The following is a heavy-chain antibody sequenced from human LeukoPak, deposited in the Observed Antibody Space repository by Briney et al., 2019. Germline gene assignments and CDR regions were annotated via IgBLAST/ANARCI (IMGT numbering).Heavy chain of an antibody. CDR2: LYNTGNT. V-gene: IGHV3-53*01. CDR3: ARLAADGRLYFVD. J-gene: IGHJ4*02. D-gene: IGHD6-13*01. Sequence: GGSLRLSCAASWFTVNSNYLSWVRQAPGKGLEWVSTLYNTGNTYYANSVKGRFSISRDNSKNTLFLQMNSLRAEDTAVYYCARLAADGRLYFVDWGPGTLVTVSS. CDR1: WFTVNSNY.